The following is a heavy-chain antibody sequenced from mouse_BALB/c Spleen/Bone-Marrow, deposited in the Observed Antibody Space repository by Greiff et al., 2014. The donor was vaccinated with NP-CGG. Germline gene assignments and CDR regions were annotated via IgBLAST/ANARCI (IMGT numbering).Heavy chain of an antibody. D-gene: IGHD2-4*01. CDR2: ISDGGSYT. V-gene: IGHV5-4*02. J-gene: IGHJ3*01. CDR1: GFTFSDYY. Sequence: EVNLVESGGGLVKPGGSLKLSCAASGFTFSDYYMYWVRQTPGKRLEWVATISDGGSYTYYPDSVKGRFTISRDNAKNNLYLQMSSLKSEDTAMYYCARDYDYDPAWFAYWGQGTLVTVSA. CDR3: ARDYDYDPAWFAY.